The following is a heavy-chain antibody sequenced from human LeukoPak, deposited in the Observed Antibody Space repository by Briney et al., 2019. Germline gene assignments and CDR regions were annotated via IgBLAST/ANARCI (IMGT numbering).Heavy chain of an antibody. J-gene: IGHJ4*02. CDR2: IQNDGSST. Sequence: QPGGSLRLSCEASGFTFSSYWMHWVRQAPVNGAECVSRIQNDGSSTVYADSVTGRFTISRDNAKNTLYLQMNTLRVEDTAVYYCVCYGIAPPYWGQGTLVTVSS. D-gene: IGHD2-8*01. CDR1: GFTFSSYW. CDR3: VCYGIAPPY. V-gene: IGHV3-74*01.